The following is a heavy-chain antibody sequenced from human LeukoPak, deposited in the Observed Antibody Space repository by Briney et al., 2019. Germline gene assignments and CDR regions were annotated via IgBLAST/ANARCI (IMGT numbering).Heavy chain of an antibody. V-gene: IGHV4-39*07. Sequence: PSETLSLTCTVSGGSISSSSYYWGWIRQPPGKGLEWIGSIYYSGSTYYNPSLKSRVTISVDTSKNQFSLKLSSVTAADTAVYYCARAYDGYCSSTSCQFTPRDAFDIWGQGTMVTVSS. CDR2: IYYSGST. J-gene: IGHJ3*02. CDR3: ARAYDGYCSSTSCQFTPRDAFDI. D-gene: IGHD2-2*03. CDR1: GGSISSSSYY.